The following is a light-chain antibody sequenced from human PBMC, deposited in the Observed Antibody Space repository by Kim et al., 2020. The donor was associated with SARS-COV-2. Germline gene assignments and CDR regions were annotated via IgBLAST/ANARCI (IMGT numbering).Light chain of an antibody. CDR2: KAS. Sequence: LSASVGDRVTITCRASQDIRNDLGWYQQNPGRAPKLLIYKASNLESGVPSRFSGSGSGTEFTLTISSLQPDDFATYYCQQYSSYSFGQGTKVDIK. V-gene: IGKV1-5*03. CDR3: QQYSSYS. CDR1: QDIRND. J-gene: IGKJ1*01.